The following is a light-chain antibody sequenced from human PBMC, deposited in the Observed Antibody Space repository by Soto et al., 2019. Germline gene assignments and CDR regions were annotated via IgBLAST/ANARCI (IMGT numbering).Light chain of an antibody. J-gene: IGKJ1*01. CDR1: QSVSSSY. CDR3: QQYGSSRWT. Sequence: ELVLTQSPGTLSLSPGERATLSCRASQSVSSSYLAWYQQKPGQAPRLLIYGASSRATGIPDRFSGSGSGTDFTLTIRRLEPEDFAVYYCQQYGSSRWTFGQGTKVDI. V-gene: IGKV3-20*01. CDR2: GAS.